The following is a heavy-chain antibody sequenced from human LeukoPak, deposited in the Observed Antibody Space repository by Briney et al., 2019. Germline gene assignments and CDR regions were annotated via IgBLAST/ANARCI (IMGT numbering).Heavy chain of an antibody. D-gene: IGHD1-1*01. J-gene: IGHJ3*02. CDR3: ARGFAKSYWKDAFDI. CDR1: GGSISSYY. Sequence: SETLSLTCTVSGGSISSYYWSWIRQPPGKGLEGIGYIYYSGSTNYNPSLKSRVTISVDTSKNQFSLKLSSVTAADTAVYYCARGFAKSYWKDAFDIWGQGTMVTVSS. V-gene: IGHV4-59*01. CDR2: IYYSGST.